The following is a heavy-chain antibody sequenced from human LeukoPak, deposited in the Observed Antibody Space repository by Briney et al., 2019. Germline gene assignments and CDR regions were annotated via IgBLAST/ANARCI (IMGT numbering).Heavy chain of an antibody. J-gene: IGHJ4*02. CDR1: GFTFNTYS. CDR2: ISGRGGST. D-gene: IGHD3-10*01. V-gene: IGHV3-23*01. CDR3: AKDTLWFGELEGPRFGELEAPYDY. Sequence: GGSLRLSCAASGFTFNTYSMNWVRQAPGKGLEWVSTISGRGGSTYYADSVKGRFTISRDNSKNTLYLQMNTLRAEDTAVYYCAKDTLWFGELEGPRFGELEAPYDYWGQGTLVTVSS.